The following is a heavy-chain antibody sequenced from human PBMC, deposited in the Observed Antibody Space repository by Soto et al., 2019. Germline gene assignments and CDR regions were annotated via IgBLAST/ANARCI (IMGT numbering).Heavy chain of an antibody. D-gene: IGHD2-8*02. V-gene: IGHV4-34*12. Sequence: SETLSLTCAVYGGSFSGYYWTWIRKLLGTLLEMIREIIHSGISNFIPALKSRVTISVDTCKSHFSLKLTTVIAADTVVYYCARDKITGLFDYWSQGTLVTVSS. CDR3: ARDKITGLFDY. CDR2: IIHSGIS. J-gene: IGHJ4*02. CDR1: GGSFSGYY.